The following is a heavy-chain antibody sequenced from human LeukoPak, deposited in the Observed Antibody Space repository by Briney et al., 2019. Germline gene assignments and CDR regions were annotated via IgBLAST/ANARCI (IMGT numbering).Heavy chain of an antibody. Sequence: GGSLRLSCAASGFTVSGTYMSWVRQAPGKGLEWVSVIYSAGDTFSADSVKGRFTISRDNSKNTLYLQMNSLRAEDTAVYYCAREIRAYCGGDCYGTSGYYYGMDVWGQGTTVTVSS. D-gene: IGHD2-21*02. V-gene: IGHV3-53*01. CDR3: AREIRAYCGGDCYGTSGYYYGMDV. CDR2: IYSAGDT. J-gene: IGHJ6*02. CDR1: GFTVSGTY.